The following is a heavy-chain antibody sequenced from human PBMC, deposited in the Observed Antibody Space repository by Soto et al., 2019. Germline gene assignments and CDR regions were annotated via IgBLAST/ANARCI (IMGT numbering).Heavy chain of an antibody. CDR2: ISSRGGST. CDR1: GFAFGTYA. J-gene: IGHJ6*02. CDR3: AKGGAEMLGYYYYFVMDV. Sequence: VQLLESGGGMVQPGGSLRLSCGASGFAFGTYAMNWVRQAPGKGLEWVSGISSRGGSTFYADSVQGRFIISGDNSKNTLYLQMDNLRVEDTAIYYCAKGGAEMLGYYYYFVMDVWGQGTTVSVSS. V-gene: IGHV3-23*01. D-gene: IGHD2-8*01.